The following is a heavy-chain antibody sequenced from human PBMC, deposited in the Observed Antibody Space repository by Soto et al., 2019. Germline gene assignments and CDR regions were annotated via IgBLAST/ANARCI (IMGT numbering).Heavy chain of an antibody. CDR1: GGTFSSYT. Sequence: PVKVPCQASGGTFSSYTISWVRQAPGHGLEWMGGIIPIFGTANYAQKFQGRVTITADESTSTGYMELSSLRSEDTAVYYCARVVTSRYDFWSGSPWRYGMEVWGQAATITAAS. CDR2: IIPIFGTA. J-gene: IGHJ6*02. CDR3: ARVVTSRYDFWSGSPWRYGMEV. D-gene: IGHD3-3*01. V-gene: IGHV1-69*13.